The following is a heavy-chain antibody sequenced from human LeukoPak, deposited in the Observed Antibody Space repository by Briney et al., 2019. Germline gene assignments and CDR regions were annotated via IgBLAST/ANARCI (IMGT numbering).Heavy chain of an antibody. CDR2: LTASGGSA. V-gene: IGHV3-23*01. J-gene: IGHJ4*02. CDR3: ATIVVVTAIGDY. CDR1: GFTFSSYA. Sequence: PGGSLRLSCPASGFTFSSYAMSWVRQAPGKGLEWVSSLTASGGSAYYADSVKGRFTISRDNSKNTLYLQMNSLTVEDTALYFCATIVVVTAIGDYWGQGTLVTVSS. D-gene: IGHD2-21*02.